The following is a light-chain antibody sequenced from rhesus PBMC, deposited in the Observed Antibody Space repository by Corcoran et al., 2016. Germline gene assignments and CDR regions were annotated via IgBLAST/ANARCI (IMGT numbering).Light chain of an antibody. CDR1: QGISNW. J-gene: IGKJ1*01. CDR3: QQHANSPWT. V-gene: IGKV1-69*01. Sequence: DIQMTQSPSSLSASVGDRVTITCRASQGISNWLAWYQQKPGKAPKLLIYRASNLQTGVPSRFSGSGSVTDFTRTISSLQPEDIATYFCQQHANSPWTFGQGTKVEIK. CDR2: RAS.